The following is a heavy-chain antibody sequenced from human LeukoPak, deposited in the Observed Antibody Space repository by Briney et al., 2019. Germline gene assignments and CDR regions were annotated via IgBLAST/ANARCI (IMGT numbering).Heavy chain of an antibody. D-gene: IGHD3-9*01. CDR3: TKDYCGKFCSAV. J-gene: IGHJ6*02. CDR2: IYSGGGT. Sequence: PGGSLRLSCAASGFTVSSNYMTWVRQAPGKGLEWVSVIYSGGGTYYADSVKGRFTISRDNSKNTLYLQMNSLRAEDTAKYYCTKDYCGKFCSAVWGQGTTVTVSS. CDR1: GFTVSSNY. V-gene: IGHV3-53*01.